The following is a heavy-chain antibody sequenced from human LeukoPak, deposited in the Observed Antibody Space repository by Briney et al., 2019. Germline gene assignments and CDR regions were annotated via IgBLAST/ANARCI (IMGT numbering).Heavy chain of an antibody. CDR1: GYTFTSYY. V-gene: IGHV1-46*01. Sequence: ASVKVSCKASGYTFTSYYMHWVRQAPGQGLEWMGIINPSGGSTSYAQKFRGRVTMTRDMSTSTVYMELSSLRSEDTAVYYCARISTGAVAGTDSVAEFDYWGQGALVTVSS. J-gene: IGHJ4*02. D-gene: IGHD6-19*01. CDR3: ARISTGAVAGTDSVAEFDY. CDR2: INPSGGST.